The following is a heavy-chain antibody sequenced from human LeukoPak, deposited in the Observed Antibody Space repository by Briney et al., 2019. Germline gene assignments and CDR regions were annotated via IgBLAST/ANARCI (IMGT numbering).Heavy chain of an antibody. CDR3: ARGTNSSWYYSGAFDI. CDR2: INHSGST. D-gene: IGHD6-13*01. J-gene: IGHJ3*02. Sequence: PSETLSLTCAVYGGSFSGYYWSWIRQPPGKGLEWLGEINHSGSTNYNPSLKSRVTISVDRSKNQFSLKLSSVTAADTAVYYCARGTNSSWYYSGAFDIWGQGTMVTVSS. V-gene: IGHV4-34*01. CDR1: GGSFSGYY.